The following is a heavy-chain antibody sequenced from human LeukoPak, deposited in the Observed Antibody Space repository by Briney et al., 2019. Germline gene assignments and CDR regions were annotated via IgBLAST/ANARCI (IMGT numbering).Heavy chain of an antibody. J-gene: IGHJ3*02. V-gene: IGHV3-64*01. CDR1: GFTLSSYW. CDR2: ISENGGKT. D-gene: IGHD3-16*01. Sequence: PGGSLRLSCAASGFTLSSYWMHWVRQAPGKGLEYVSAISENGGKTYYANSEKCRSTNSRGNSKDTLYLHMDSLRAEDMAVYYCARDRVGGWAFDIWGQGTMVTVSS. CDR3: ARDRVGGWAFDI.